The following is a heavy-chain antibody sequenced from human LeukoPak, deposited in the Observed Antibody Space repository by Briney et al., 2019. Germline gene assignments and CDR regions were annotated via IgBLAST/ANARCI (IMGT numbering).Heavy chain of an antibody. CDR3: ASFAAGSSSGFDY. V-gene: IGHV4-30-2*01. J-gene: IGHJ4*02. CDR2: IYHSGST. CDR1: GGSISSGGYY. Sequence: SETLSLTCTVSGGSISSGGYYWSWIRQPPGTGLEWIGYIYHSGSTYYNPSLKSRVTISVDRSKNQFSLKLSSVTAADTAVYYCASFAAGSSSGFDYWGQGTLVTVSS. D-gene: IGHD6-6*01.